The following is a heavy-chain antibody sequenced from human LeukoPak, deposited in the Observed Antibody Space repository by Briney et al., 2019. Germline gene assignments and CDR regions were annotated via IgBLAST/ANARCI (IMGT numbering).Heavy chain of an antibody. V-gene: IGHV1-8*01. Sequence: ASVKVSCKASGYTFTSYDINWVRQATGQGLEWMGWMNPNSGNTGYAQKFQGRVTMTRNTSISTAYMELSSLRSEDTAVYYCARHGSGSYMRCYYYMDVWGKGTTVTISS. CDR2: MNPNSGNT. D-gene: IGHD3-10*01. CDR3: ARHGSGSYMRCYYYMDV. J-gene: IGHJ6*03. CDR1: GYTFTSYD.